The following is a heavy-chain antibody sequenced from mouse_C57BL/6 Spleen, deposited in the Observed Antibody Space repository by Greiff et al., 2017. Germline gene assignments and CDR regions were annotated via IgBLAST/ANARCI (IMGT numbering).Heavy chain of an antibody. CDR1: GFTFSNYW. J-gene: IGHJ3*01. CDR3: TGEAY. Sequence: EVMLVESGGGLVQPGGSMKLSCVASGFTFSNYWMYWVRQSPEKGLEWVAQIRLKSDNYATHYAESVKGRFTISRDDSKSSVYLQMNNLRAEDTGIYYCTGEAYWGQGTLVTVSA. CDR2: IRLKSDNYAT. V-gene: IGHV6-3*01.